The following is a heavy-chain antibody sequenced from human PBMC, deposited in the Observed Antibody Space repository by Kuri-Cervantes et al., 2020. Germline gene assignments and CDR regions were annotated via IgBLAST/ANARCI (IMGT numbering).Heavy chain of an antibody. CDR1: GFTFSSYE. Sequence: GESLKISCAASGFTFSSYEMNWVRQAPGKGLGWVSYTSSSGSTIYYADSVKGRFTISRDNAKNSLYLQMNSLRAEDTAVYYCAREDCSSTSCYAEVGWFDPWGQGTLVTVSS. J-gene: IGHJ5*02. CDR3: AREDCSSTSCYAEVGWFDP. CDR2: TSSSGSTI. D-gene: IGHD2-2*01. V-gene: IGHV3-48*03.